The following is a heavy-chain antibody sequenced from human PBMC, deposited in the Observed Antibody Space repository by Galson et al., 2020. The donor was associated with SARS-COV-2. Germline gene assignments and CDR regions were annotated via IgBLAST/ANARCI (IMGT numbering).Heavy chain of an antibody. V-gene: IGHV3-21*01. D-gene: IGHD1-26*01. Sequence: GGPLRLSCAASGFPFMSYSMMWVRQPPGKGLEWVASISAGSSYIDYADSVKGRFTMSRDNAKNSLSLQMSSLRVEDTAVYYCAGVGDMATTPASYFYYGLDVWGQGTTVTVSS. CDR3: AGVGDMATTPASYFYYGLDV. CDR1: GFPFMSYS. J-gene: IGHJ6*02. CDR2: ISAGSSYI.